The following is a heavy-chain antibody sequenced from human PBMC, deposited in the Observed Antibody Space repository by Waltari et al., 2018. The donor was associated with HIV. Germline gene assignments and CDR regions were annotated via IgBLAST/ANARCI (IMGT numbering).Heavy chain of an antibody. Sequence: QVQLQQWGAGLLKPSETLSLTCAIYGGSFDEYYWAWIRQTPEKGLEWLGDINNFGTTSYNPSLKSRVTVSIDTSKNQFSLNLRSVTAADTAVYYCARTYKRITLFEIIRELSWFDPWGQGTLVTVSS. J-gene: IGHJ5*02. V-gene: IGHV4-34*01. D-gene: IGHD1-7*01. CDR1: GGSFDEYY. CDR3: ARTYKRITLFEIIRELSWFDP. CDR2: INNFGTT.